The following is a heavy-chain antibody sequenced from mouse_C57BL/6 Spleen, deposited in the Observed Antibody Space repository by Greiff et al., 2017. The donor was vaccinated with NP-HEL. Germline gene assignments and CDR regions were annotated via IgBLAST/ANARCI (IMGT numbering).Heavy chain of an antibody. V-gene: IGHV1-80*01. Sequence: QVQLQQSGAELVKPGASVKISCKASGYAFSSYWMNWVKQRPGKGLEWIGQIYPGDGDTNYNGKFKGKATLTADKSSSTAYMQLSSLTSEDSAVYFCARSPSNYAMDYWGQGTSVTVSS. CDR2: IYPGDGDT. CDR1: GYAFSSYW. CDR3: ARSPSNYAMDY. J-gene: IGHJ4*01.